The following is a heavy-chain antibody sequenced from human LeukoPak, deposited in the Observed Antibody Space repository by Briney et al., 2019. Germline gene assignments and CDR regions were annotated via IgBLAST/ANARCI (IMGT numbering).Heavy chain of an antibody. J-gene: IGHJ4*02. CDR2: FDPEDGET. CDR1: GYTLTELS. D-gene: IGHD5-24*01. CDR3: ATDFRAFNYFDY. Sequence: GASVKVSCKVSGYTLTELSMHWVRQAPGKGLEWMGGFDPEDGETIYAQKFQGRVTMTEDTSTDTAYMELSSLRSEDTAVYYCATDFRAFNYFDYWGQGTLVTVSS. V-gene: IGHV1-24*01.